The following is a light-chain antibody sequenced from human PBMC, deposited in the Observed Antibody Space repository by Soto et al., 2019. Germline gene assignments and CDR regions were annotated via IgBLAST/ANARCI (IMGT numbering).Light chain of an antibody. CDR3: RQYYFTPYT. Sequence: DIVMTQSPDSLAVSLGERATINCKSSQSLLYTSNNKNYVTWYQQKPGQPPKVIIYWASTRASGVPDRFSGSGSGSDFSLTISSLQAEDVAVYHCRQYYFTPYTFGQGTKLEIK. CDR2: WAS. J-gene: IGKJ2*01. V-gene: IGKV4-1*01. CDR1: QSLLYTSNNKNY.